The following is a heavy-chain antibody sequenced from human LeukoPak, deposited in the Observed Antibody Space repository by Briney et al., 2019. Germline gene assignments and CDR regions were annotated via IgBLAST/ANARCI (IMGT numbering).Heavy chain of an antibody. CDR3: AGTLWGLELDY. CDR1: GFTFSSYS. J-gene: IGHJ4*02. CDR2: ISSSSSTI. D-gene: IGHD1-1*01. V-gene: IGHV3-48*01. Sequence: GGSLRLSCAASGFTFSSYSMNWVRQAPGKGLEWVSYISSSSSTIYYADSVKGRFTISRDNAKNSLYLQMNSLRAEDTAVYYCAGTLWGLELDYLGQGTLVTVSS.